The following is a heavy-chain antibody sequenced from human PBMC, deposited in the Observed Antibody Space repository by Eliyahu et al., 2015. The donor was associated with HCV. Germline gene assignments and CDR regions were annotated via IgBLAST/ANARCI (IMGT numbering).Heavy chain of an antibody. CDR1: GFTFXNAW. CDR2: IKSKTDGGTT. D-gene: IGHD3-3*01. V-gene: IGHV3-15*01. J-gene: IGHJ4*02. Sequence: EVQLVESGGGLVKPGRSLRLSCAASGFTFXNAWMSWVRQAPGKGLEWVGRIKSKTDGGTTDYAAPVKGRFTISRDDSKNTLYLQMNSLKTEDTAVYYCTTVHYDFWSGSGVGGQGTLVTVSS. CDR3: TTVHYDFWSGSGV.